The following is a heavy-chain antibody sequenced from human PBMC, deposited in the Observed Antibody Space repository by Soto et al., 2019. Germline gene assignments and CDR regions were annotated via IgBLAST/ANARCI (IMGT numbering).Heavy chain of an antibody. V-gene: IGHV1-3*01. CDR2: INAGNGNT. Sequence: ASVKVSCKASGYTLTSYAMHWVRQAPGQRLEWMGWINAGNGNTKYSQKFQGRVTITRDTSASTAYMELSSLRSEDTAVYYCARDLLRYFDWVPYGMDVWGQGTTVTSP. D-gene: IGHD3-9*01. CDR1: GYTLTSYA. CDR3: ARDLLRYFDWVPYGMDV. J-gene: IGHJ6*02.